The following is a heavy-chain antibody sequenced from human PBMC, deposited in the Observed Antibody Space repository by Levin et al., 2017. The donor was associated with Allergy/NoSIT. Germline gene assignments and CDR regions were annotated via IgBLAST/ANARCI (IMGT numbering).Heavy chain of an antibody. D-gene: IGHD4-23*01. V-gene: IGHV3-23*01. J-gene: IGHJ4*02. CDR3: ATHYGGNSPYFDH. Sequence: QSGGSLRLSCAASGFTFSSYSMNWVRQAPGKGLEWVSAISGSDGSTYYADSVKGRFTISKDNSKNTLYLQMNSLRAEDTALYYCATHYGGNSPYFDHWGQGTLVTVSS. CDR1: GFTFSSYS. CDR2: ISGSDGST.